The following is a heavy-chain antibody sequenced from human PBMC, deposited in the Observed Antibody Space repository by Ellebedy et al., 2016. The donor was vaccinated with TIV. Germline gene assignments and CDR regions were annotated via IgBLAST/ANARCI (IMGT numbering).Heavy chain of an antibody. V-gene: IGHV1-69*13. CDR2: IIPVFGTR. J-gene: IGHJ5*02. D-gene: IGHD3-22*01. CDR1: GGTFSTYG. Sequence: ASVKVSCXASGGTFSTYGISWVRQAPGQGLEWMGGIIPVFGTRNYAQKFQGRVTITADDSTRTAYMEVSSLRSEDTAVYYCARDPTLYFYDRSGFYPWGQGTLVTVYS. CDR3: ARDPTLYFYDRSGFYP.